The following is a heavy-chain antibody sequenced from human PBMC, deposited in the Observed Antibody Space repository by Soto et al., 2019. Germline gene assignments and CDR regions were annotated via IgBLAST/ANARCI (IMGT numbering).Heavy chain of an antibody. CDR3: ASSRVLWFGPSAFDI. CDR1: GFTFSSYS. CDR2: ISSSSSTI. Sequence: PGGSLRLSCAASGFTFSSYSMNWVRQAPGKGLEWVSYISSSSSTIYYADSVKGRFTISRDNAKDSLYPQMNSLRAEDTAVYYCASSRVLWFGPSAFDIWGQGTMVTVSS. J-gene: IGHJ3*02. V-gene: IGHV3-48*01. D-gene: IGHD3-10*01.